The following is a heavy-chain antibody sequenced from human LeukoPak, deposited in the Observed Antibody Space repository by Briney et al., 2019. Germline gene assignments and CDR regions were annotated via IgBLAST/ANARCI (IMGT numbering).Heavy chain of an antibody. D-gene: IGHD6-19*01. CDR3: ARERGAVAVAGIFDY. Sequence: PGGSLRLSCAASGFTFSSYGMHWVRQAPGKGLEWVAVIWYDGSNKYYADSAKGRFTISRDNSKNTLYLQMNSLRAEDTAVYYCARERGAVAVAGIFDYWGQGTLVTVSS. CDR1: GFTFSSYG. J-gene: IGHJ4*02. CDR2: IWYDGSNK. V-gene: IGHV3-33*01.